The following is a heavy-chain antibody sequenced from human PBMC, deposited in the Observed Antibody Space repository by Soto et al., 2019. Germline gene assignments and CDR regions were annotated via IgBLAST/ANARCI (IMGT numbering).Heavy chain of an antibody. J-gene: IGHJ4*02. Sequence: GASVKVSCKASGYTFTSYGISWVRQAPGQGLEWMGWISAYNGNTNYAQKLQGRVTMTTDTSTSTAYMELRSLRSDDTAVYYCARDRKYSGYDALDYWGQGXLVTVYS. V-gene: IGHV1-18*01. D-gene: IGHD5-12*01. CDR2: ISAYNGNT. CDR3: ARDRKYSGYDALDY. CDR1: GYTFTSYG.